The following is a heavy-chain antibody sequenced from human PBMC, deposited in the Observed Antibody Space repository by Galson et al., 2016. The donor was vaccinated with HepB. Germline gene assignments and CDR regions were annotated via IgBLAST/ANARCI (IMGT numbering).Heavy chain of an antibody. V-gene: IGHV3-49*03. D-gene: IGHD1-26*01. CDR1: GFTFGDYA. CDR3: ARVSASVATTVGYWYFDL. CDR2: MRNKAYDGTT. Sequence: SLRLSCAASGFTFGDYAMSWFRQAPGKGLEWIGFMRNKAYDGTTEYAASVKGTFTISRDDSETPAYLQVNSLKTEDTAMYYCARVSASVATTVGYWYFDLWGRGTLATVSS. J-gene: IGHJ2*01.